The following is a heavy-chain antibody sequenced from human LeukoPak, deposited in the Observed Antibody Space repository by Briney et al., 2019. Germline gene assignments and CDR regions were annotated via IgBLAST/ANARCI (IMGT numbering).Heavy chain of an antibody. J-gene: IGHJ3*02. D-gene: IGHD5-12*01. CDR3: AKDRLDSGYAPDAFDI. V-gene: IGHV3-23*01. CDR2: ISGSGGST. CDR1: GFTFSSYA. Sequence: PGGSLRLSCAASGFTFSSYAMSWVRQAPGKGLEWVSAISGSGGSTYYADSVKGRFTISRDNSKNTLYLQMNSLRAEDTAVYYCAKDRLDSGYAPDAFDIWGQGTMVTVSS.